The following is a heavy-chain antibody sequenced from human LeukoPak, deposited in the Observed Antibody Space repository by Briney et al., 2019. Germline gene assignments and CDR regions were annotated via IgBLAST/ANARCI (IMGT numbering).Heavy chain of an antibody. J-gene: IGHJ4*02. V-gene: IGHV3-7*01. Sequence: GGSLRLSCAASGFTFSSYWMSWVRQAPGKGLEWVANIKQDGSEKYYVDSVKGRFTISRDNAKNSLYPQMNSLRAEDTAVYYCARDLSSSAFDYWGQGTLVTVSS. CDR3: ARDLSSSAFDY. CDR1: GFTFSSYW. D-gene: IGHD6-6*01. CDR2: IKQDGSEK.